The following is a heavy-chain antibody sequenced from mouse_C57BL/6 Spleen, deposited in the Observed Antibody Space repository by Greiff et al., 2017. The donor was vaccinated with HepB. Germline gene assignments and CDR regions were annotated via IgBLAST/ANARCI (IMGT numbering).Heavy chain of an antibody. J-gene: IGHJ2*01. CDR1: GYTFTSYW. V-gene: IGHV1-55*01. CDR2: IYPGSGST. CDR3: ARSGYYGSSHFDY. D-gene: IGHD1-1*01. Sequence: VQLQQPGAELVKPGASVKMSCKASGYTFTSYWITWVKQRPGQGLEWIGDIYPGSGSTNYNEKFKSKATLTVDTSSSTAYMQLSSLTSEDSAVYYCARSGYYGSSHFDYWGQGTTLTVSS.